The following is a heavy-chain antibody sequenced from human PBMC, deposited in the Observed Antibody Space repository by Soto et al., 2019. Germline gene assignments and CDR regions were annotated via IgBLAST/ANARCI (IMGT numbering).Heavy chain of an antibody. CDR1: GYTFTSYG. J-gene: IGHJ4*02. D-gene: IGHD1-26*01. V-gene: IGHV1-18*01. CDR3: HVFTPYSGSYYGEDY. Sequence: QVQLVQSGAEVKKPGASVKVSCKASGYTFTSYGISWVRQAPGQGLEWMGWISAYNGNTNYAQKLQGRATMTTDTSTSTAYMELRSLRSDDTAVYYCHVFTPYSGSYYGEDYWGQGTLVTVSS. CDR2: ISAYNGNT.